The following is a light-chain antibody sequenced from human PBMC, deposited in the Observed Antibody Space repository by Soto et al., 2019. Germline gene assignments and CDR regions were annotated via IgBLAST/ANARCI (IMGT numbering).Light chain of an antibody. CDR1: SSDIGGYNY. V-gene: IGLV2-14*01. J-gene: IGLJ3*02. CDR3: SSYTNSDIWV. Sequence: QSALTQPASVSGSPGQSITISCTGSSSDIGGYNYVSWYQQYPGKAPKLVIYEVSNRPSGISNRFSASKSDNTASLTISGLQAEDETDYYCSSYTNSDIWVFGGGTKLTVL. CDR2: EVS.